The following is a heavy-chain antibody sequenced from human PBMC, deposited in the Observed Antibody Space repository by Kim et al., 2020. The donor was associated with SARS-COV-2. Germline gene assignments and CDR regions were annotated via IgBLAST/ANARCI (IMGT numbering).Heavy chain of an antibody. D-gene: IGHD1-26*01. J-gene: IGHJ4*02. CDR2: IYYRGST. Sequence: SETLSLTCTVSGGSVSSGSYYWSWIRQPPGKGLEWIGYIYYRGSTNYNPSLKSRVTISVDTSKNQFSLKLSSVTAADTAVYYCAREDWYSGSYYGNYWGQGTLVTVSS. CDR1: GGSVSSGSYY. V-gene: IGHV4-61*01. CDR3: AREDWYSGSYYGNY.